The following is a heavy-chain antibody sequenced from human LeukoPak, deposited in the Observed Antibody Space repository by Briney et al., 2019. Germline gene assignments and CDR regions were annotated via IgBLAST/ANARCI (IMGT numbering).Heavy chain of an antibody. V-gene: IGHV3-23*01. CDR1: GFSFGTFA. CDR3: AKDLHYDDGRWEFDP. Sequence: GGSLRLSCAASGFSFGTFAMTWVRQVPGKGLEWVSGRIGSGNTYYADSVKGRFTLSSDSSKNTVYLQMNSLRVEDTAIYYCAKDLHYDDGRWEFDPWGQGTLVTVSP. CDR2: RIGSGNT. J-gene: IGHJ5*02. D-gene: IGHD4-17*01.